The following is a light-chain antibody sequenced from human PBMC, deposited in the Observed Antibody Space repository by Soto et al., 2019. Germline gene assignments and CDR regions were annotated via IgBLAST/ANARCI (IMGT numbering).Light chain of an antibody. Sequence: DVQMTQSPSSLSASVGDTVTITCRASPGIAFYLAWFQQRPGKAPNLLISAASNLQSGVPSRFSGSGSGTDFTLTISSLQPEDVATYYCQKYDTAPFTCGPGTRVEVK. CDR2: AAS. CDR3: QKYDTAPFT. J-gene: IGKJ3*01. CDR1: PGIAFY. V-gene: IGKV1-27*01.